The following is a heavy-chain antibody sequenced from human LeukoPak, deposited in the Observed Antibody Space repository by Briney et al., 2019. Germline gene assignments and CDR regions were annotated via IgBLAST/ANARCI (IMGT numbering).Heavy chain of an antibody. CDR1: GFTFSSYR. J-gene: IGHJ4*02. CDR3: AKDWGEYFDYVWGSFTSFDS. CDR2: ISGSGHRT. Sequence: GGTLRLSCAASGFTFSSYRASCVRQAPGKGLEWVSGISGSGHRTYYTDSVKGRFTISRDNSKSTLYLQMNSLRAEDTAVYYCAKDWGEYFDYVWGSFTSFDSWGQGTLVTVSS. D-gene: IGHD3-16*01. V-gene: IGHV3-23*01.